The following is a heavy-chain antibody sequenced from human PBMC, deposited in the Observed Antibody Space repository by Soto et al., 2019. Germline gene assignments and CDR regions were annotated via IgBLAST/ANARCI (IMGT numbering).Heavy chain of an antibody. J-gene: IGHJ4*02. D-gene: IGHD3-16*01. Sequence: PGGSLRLSCAASGFTFSSYAMHWVRQAPGKGLEWVAVISYDGSNKYYADSVKGRFTISRDNSKNTLYLQMNSLRAEDTAVYYCAREGPVLGGYKPHPVDYWGQGTLVTVPQ. V-gene: IGHV3-30-3*01. CDR3: AREGPVLGGYKPHPVDY. CDR1: GFTFSSYA. CDR2: ISYDGSNK.